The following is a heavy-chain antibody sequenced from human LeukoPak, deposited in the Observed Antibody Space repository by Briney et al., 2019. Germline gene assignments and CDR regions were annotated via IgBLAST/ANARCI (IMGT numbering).Heavy chain of an antibody. V-gene: IGHV4-59*08. CDR2: IYYSGST. J-gene: IGHJ3*02. CDR1: GGSISSYY. D-gene: IGHD3-22*01. CDR3: ARSMRSSLIRHYYDSSGYRRGAFDI. Sequence: SETLSLTCTVSGGSISSYYWSWIRQPPGKGLEWIGYIYYSGSTNYNPPLKSRVTMSVDTSKNQFSLKLSSVTAADTAVYYCARSMRSSLIRHYYDSSGYRRGAFDIWGQGTMVTVSS.